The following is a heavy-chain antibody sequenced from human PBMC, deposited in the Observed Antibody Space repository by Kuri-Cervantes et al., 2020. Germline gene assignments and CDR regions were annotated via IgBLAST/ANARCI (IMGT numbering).Heavy chain of an antibody. CDR2: IYYSGST. D-gene: IGHD3-3*01. CDR3: ARVGDFWSGLHDY. CDR1: GGSTSSSSYY. V-gene: IGHV4-39*07. J-gene: IGHJ4*02. Sequence: SETLSLTCTVSGGSTSSSSYYWGWIRQPPWKGLEWIGSIYYSGSTYYNPSLKSRVTISVDTSKNQFSLKLSSVTAADTAVYYCARVGDFWSGLHDYWGQGTLVTVSS.